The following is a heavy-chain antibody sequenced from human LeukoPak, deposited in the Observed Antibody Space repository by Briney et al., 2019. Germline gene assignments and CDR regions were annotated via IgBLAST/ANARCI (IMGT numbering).Heavy chain of an antibody. J-gene: IGHJ4*02. CDR3: AKDPYCSSTSCRYFDY. D-gene: IGHD2-2*01. Sequence: GGSLRLSCAASGFTFSNCAMTWVRQAPGKGLEWVSAITASGDSAYYADSVKGRFTISRDNSKNTLYLQMNSLRAEDTAVYYCAKDPYCSSTSCRYFDYWGQGTLVTVSS. V-gene: IGHV3-23*01. CDR1: GFTFSNCA. CDR2: ITASGDSA.